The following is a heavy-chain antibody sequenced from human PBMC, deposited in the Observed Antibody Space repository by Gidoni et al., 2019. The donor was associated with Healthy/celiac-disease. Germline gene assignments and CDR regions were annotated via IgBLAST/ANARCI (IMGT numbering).Heavy chain of an antibody. Sequence: QVQLVQSGAEVKKPGASVKVSCKASGYTFTSYAMHWVRQAPGQRLEWMGWINAGNGNTKYSQKFQGRVTITRDTSASTAYMELSSLRSEDTAVYYCARAMYYYDSRGYPMDAFDIWGQGTMVTVSS. CDR2: INAGNGNT. CDR3: ARAMYYYDSRGYPMDAFDI. D-gene: IGHD3-22*01. V-gene: IGHV1-3*01. J-gene: IGHJ3*02. CDR1: GYTFTSYA.